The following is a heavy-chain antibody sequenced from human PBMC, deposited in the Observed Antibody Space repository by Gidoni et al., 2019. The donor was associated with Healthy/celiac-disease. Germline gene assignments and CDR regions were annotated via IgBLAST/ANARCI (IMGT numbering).Heavy chain of an antibody. CDR3: AKDSSGTTYYYYYMDV. CDR1: GFTFSSYA. J-gene: IGHJ6*03. CDR2: ISGSGGST. V-gene: IGHV3-23*04. D-gene: IGHD1-7*01. Sequence: EVQLVESGGGLVQPGGSLRLSFAAPGFTFSSYAMSWVRQAPGKGLEWVSAISGSGGSTYYADSVKGRFTISRDNSKNTLYRQMNSLRAEDTAVYYCAKDSSGTTYYYYYMDVWGKGTTVTVSS.